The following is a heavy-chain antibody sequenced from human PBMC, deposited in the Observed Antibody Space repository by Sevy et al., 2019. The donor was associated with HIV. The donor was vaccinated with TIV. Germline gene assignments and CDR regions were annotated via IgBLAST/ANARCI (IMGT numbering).Heavy chain of an antibody. Sequence: GGSLRLSCRAFGFNLGDYVMSWFRQAPGKGLSWVGFIRSKAYGATTEYAASVKGRVTISRDDSKGIAYLQMNSLKTEDTGRYYCTRDTYYYDSGSYYGMDVWGQGTTVTVSS. CDR3: TRDTYYYDSGSYYGMDV. V-gene: IGHV3-49*03. CDR2: IRSKAYGATT. CDR1: GFNLGDYV. D-gene: IGHD3-10*01. J-gene: IGHJ6*02.